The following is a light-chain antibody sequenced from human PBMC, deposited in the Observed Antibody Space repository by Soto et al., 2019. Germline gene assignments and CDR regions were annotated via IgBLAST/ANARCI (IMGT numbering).Light chain of an antibody. V-gene: IGKV1-5*01. CDR3: QQYNSDSGT. J-gene: IGKJ1*01. CDR2: DAS. Sequence: DIQMTQSPSTLSASVGDRVTITCRASQSISSWLAWYQQKPGKAPKLLIYDASSLESGVPSRFSGSGSGTEFTLTISILQPDDFATYYCQQYNSDSGTFGQGTKVDSK. CDR1: QSISSW.